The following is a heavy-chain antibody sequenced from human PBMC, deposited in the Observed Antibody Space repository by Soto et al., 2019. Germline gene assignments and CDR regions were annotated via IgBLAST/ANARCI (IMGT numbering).Heavy chain of an antibody. V-gene: IGHV1-18*01. J-gene: IGHJ5*02. CDR3: ARVLPPFDP. CDR2: VNAYNGNT. CDR1: GYTFTSYG. Sequence: QVQLVQSGAEVKKPGASVKVSCKASGYTFTSYGISWVRQAPGPGLEWRVWVNAYNGNTNYAQTLQGRVTITTDTSASTAYMELRSLISDDTAVYYCARVLPPFDPWGQGTLVTVSS.